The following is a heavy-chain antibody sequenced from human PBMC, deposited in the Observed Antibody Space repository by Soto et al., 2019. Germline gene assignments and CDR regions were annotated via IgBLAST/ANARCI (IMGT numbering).Heavy chain of an antibody. CDR2: IYHSGST. J-gene: IGHJ4*02. D-gene: IGHD3-10*01. Sequence: SETLSLTCTVSGGSTSSGGYFWSWVRQPPGKGLEWIGEIYHSGSTNYNPSLKSRVIISVDKSKNQFSLKLTSMTAADTAVYYCAGYYYASGNYQGNLDYWGQGTLVTVSS. CDR3: AGYYYASGNYQGNLDY. V-gene: IGHV4-61*05. CDR1: GGSTSSGGYF.